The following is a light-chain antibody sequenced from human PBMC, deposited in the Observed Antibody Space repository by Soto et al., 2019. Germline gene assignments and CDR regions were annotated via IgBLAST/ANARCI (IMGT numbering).Light chain of an antibody. Sequence: DIQMTQSPSSLSASVGDRVTITCRASQSISSYLNWYQQKPGKAPKLLIYAASSLQSGVPSRFSGSGSGTDFTLTISSLQPEDFATYYCQQYYSFPPTFGQGTKMDI. J-gene: IGKJ1*01. V-gene: IGKV1-39*01. CDR3: QQYYSFPPT. CDR1: QSISSY. CDR2: AAS.